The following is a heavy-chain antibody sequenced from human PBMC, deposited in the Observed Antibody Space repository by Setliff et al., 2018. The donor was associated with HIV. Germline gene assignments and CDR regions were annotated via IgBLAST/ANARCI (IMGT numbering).Heavy chain of an antibody. Sequence: SETLSLTCTVSNGSISTYYWSWIRQTPGKGLEWIGYIYYNGRPNYNPSLKSRVTISGDSSKNQVSLMLSSVTAADTAVYYCASSNYRFVYFDYWGQGTLVTVSS. CDR3: ASSNYRFVYFDY. V-gene: IGHV4-59*01. CDR1: NGSISTYY. CDR2: IYYNGRP. D-gene: IGHD1-7*01. J-gene: IGHJ4*02.